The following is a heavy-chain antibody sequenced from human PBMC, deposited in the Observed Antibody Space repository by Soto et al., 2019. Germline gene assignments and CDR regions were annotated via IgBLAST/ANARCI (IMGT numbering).Heavy chain of an antibody. CDR3: ARVSGSHRNWFDP. Sequence: QVQLVQSGAEVKKPGASVKVSCKASGYTFTSYAMHWVRQAPGQRLEWMGWINAGNGNTKYSQKFQGRVTITRDTPASTPYMELASLRSEDTARYYCARVSGSHRNWFDPWGQGPLITVSS. CDR2: INAGNGNT. V-gene: IGHV1-3*01. D-gene: IGHD1-26*01. J-gene: IGHJ5*02. CDR1: GYTFTSYA.